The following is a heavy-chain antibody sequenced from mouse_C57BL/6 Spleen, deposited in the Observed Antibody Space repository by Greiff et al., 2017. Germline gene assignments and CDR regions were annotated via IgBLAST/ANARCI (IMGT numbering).Heavy chain of an antibody. V-gene: IGHV1-82*01. CDR1: GYAFSSSW. Sequence: VKLQESGPELVKPGASVKISCKASGYAFSSSWMNWVKQRPGKGLEWIGRIYPGDGDTNYNGKFKGKATLTADKSSSTAYMQLSSLTSEDSAVYFCADGYYVYWGQGTTLTVSS. CDR3: ADGYYVY. J-gene: IGHJ2*01. D-gene: IGHD2-3*01. CDR2: IYPGDGDT.